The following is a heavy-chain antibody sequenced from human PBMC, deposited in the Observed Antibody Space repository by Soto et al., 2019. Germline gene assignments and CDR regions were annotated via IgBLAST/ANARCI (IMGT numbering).Heavy chain of an antibody. CDR2: LYHIGTT. J-gene: IGHJ5*02. CDR3: AREGGEYCSRGSCYRNWFDP. Sequence: ASETLSLTCTVSGGSINNGTSSWTWIRQPPGKGLEWIGYLYHIGTTYYNPSLKSRVTMSEDRSKNQFSLKLSSVTAADTAVYYCAREGGEYCSRGSCYRNWFDPWGQGILVTVSS. V-gene: IGHV4-30-2*01. D-gene: IGHD2-15*01. CDR1: GGSINNGTSS.